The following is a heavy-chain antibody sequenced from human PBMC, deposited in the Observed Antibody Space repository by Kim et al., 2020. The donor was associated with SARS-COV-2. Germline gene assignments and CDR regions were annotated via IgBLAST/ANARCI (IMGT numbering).Heavy chain of an antibody. CDR2: ISVTSSTT. CDR3: VRAPGKNSYGFGY. J-gene: IGHJ4*02. V-gene: IGHV3-48*02. Sequence: GGSLRLSCVASGLTLSDYNLNWVRQAPGKGLEWVSYISVTSSTTYYADSVKGRFTISRDNAMNSLFLQMNSLRDEDTAVYYCVRAPGKNSYGFGYWGQGTLVTVSS. CDR1: GLTLSDYN. D-gene: IGHD5-18*01.